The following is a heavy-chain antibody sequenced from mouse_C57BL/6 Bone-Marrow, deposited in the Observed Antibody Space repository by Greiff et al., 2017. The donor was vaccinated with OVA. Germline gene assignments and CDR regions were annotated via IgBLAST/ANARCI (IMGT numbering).Heavy chain of an antibody. Sequence: VKLMESGPGLVAPSQSLSITCTVSGFSLTSYGVSWVRQPPGKGLEWLGVIWGEGSTNNHSALISRLSISKDNSKSQVFIKLNSVHTYDTSTYYCAKVDGCFDYWGQGTTLTVSS. CDR3: AKVDGCFDY. CDR2: IWGEGST. V-gene: IGHV2-3*01. D-gene: IGHD2-3*01. J-gene: IGHJ2*01. CDR1: GFSLTSYG.